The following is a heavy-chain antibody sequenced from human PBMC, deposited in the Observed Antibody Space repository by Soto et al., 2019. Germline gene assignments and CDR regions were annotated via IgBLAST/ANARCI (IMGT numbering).Heavy chain of an antibody. Sequence: GESLKISCKGSGYSFTSYWIGWVRQMPGKGLEWMGIIYPGDSDTRYSPSFQGQVTISADKSISTAYLQWSSLKASDTAMYYCARQGRYSSATGWYFDYWGQGTLVTVS. CDR2: IYPGDSDT. CDR3: ARQGRYSSATGWYFDY. V-gene: IGHV5-51*01. D-gene: IGHD6-19*01. J-gene: IGHJ4*02. CDR1: GYSFTSYW.